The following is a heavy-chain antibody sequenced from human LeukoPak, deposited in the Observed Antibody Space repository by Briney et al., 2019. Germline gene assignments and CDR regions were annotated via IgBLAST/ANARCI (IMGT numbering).Heavy chain of an antibody. V-gene: IGHV3-7*01. CDR1: GFTFSSYW. Sequence: GGSLRLSCAASGFTFSSYWMSWVRQAPGKGLEWVANIKQDGSEKYYVDSVKGRFTISRDNAKNSLYLQMNSLRAEDTAVYYCASPNCGGDCYSGEDWFDPWGQGTLVTVSS. CDR3: ASPNCGGDCYSGEDWFDP. D-gene: IGHD2-21*02. J-gene: IGHJ5*02. CDR2: IKQDGSEK.